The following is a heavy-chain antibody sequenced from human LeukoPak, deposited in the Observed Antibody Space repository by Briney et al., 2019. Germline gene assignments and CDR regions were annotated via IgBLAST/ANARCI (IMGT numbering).Heavy chain of an antibody. CDR3: ASLQWELLSYYYMDV. CDR2: IYPGDSDT. Sequence: GESLKISCKGSGYSFTSYWIGWVHQMPGKGLEWMGIIYPGDSDTRYSPSFQGQVTISADKSISTAYLQWSSLKASDTAMYYCASLQWELLSYYYMDVWGKGTTVTVSS. CDR1: GYSFTSYW. J-gene: IGHJ6*03. V-gene: IGHV5-51*07. D-gene: IGHD1-26*01.